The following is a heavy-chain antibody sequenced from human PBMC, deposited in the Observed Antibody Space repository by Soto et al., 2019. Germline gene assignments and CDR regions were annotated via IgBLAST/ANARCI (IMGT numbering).Heavy chain of an antibody. J-gene: IGHJ4*02. V-gene: IGHV3-48*02. CDR1: GFTFSSYS. CDR2: ISSSSSTI. D-gene: IGHD3-10*01. CDR3: ARDGSTPFGYGSIDY. Sequence: EVKLVESGGGLVQPGGSLRLSCAASGFTFSSYSMNWVRQAPGKGLEWVSYISSSSSTIYYADSVKGRFTISRDNAKNSLYLQMNSLRDEDTAVYYCARDGSTPFGYGSIDYWGQGTLVTVSS.